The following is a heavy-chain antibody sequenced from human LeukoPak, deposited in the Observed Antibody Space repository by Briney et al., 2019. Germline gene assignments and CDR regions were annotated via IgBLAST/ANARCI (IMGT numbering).Heavy chain of an antibody. V-gene: IGHV4-59*01. D-gene: IGHD6-19*01. CDR2: IYYSGST. CDR3: ARDRTRYSSGWGFDY. J-gene: IGHJ4*02. CDR1: GGSISNYY. Sequence: SETLSLTCTVSGGSISNYYWSWIRQPPGKGLEWIGYIYYSGSTNYNPSLKSRVTISVDTSKNQFSLKLSSVTAADTAVYYCARDRTRYSSGWGFDYWGQGTLVTVSS.